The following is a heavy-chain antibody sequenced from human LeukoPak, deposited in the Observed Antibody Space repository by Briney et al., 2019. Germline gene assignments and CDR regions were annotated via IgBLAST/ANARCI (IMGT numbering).Heavy chain of an antibody. CDR3: ARRNYYDSSGRNDYMDV. V-gene: IGHV4-39*01. D-gene: IGHD3-22*01. CDR2: IYYSGST. CDR1: GGSLSSSSYY. Sequence: PSETLSLTCTVSGGSLSSSSYYWGWIRQPPGKGLGWIGSIYYSGSTYYNPSLKSRVTISVDTSKNQFSLKLSSVTAADTAVYYCARRNYYDSSGRNDYMDVWGKGTTVTISS. J-gene: IGHJ6*03.